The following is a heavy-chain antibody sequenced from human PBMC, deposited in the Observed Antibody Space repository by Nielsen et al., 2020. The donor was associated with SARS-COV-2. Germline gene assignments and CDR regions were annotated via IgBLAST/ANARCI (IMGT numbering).Heavy chain of an antibody. D-gene: IGHD2/OR15-2a*01. Sequence: ASVKVSCKASGYTFTGYYMHWVRQAPGQGLEWMGRINPNSGGTNYAQKFQGRVTMTRDTSISTAYMELSRLRSDDTAVYYCASQGNPDYFDFDYWGQGTLVSLL. CDR1: GYTFTGYY. V-gene: IGHV1-2*06. CDR3: ASQGNPDYFDFDY. J-gene: IGHJ4*02. CDR2: INPNSGGT.